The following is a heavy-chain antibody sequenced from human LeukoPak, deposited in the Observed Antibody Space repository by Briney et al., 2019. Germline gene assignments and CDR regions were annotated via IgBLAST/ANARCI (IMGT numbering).Heavy chain of an antibody. D-gene: IGHD3-16*02. CDR1: GFTFSSYG. CDR2: ISWNSGSI. Sequence: GGSLRLSCAASGFTFSSYGMHWVRQAPGKGLEWVSGISWNSGSIGYADSVKGRFTISRDNAKNSLYLQMNSLRAEDTALYYCAKDIHDYVWGSYRYNYYYGMDVWGQGTTVTASS. CDR3: AKDIHDYVWGSYRYNYYYGMDV. V-gene: IGHV3-9*01. J-gene: IGHJ6*02.